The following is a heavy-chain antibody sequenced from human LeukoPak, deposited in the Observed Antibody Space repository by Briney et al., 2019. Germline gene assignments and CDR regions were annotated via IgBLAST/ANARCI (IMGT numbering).Heavy chain of an antibody. CDR2: IYYSGST. J-gene: IGHJ5*02. D-gene: IGHD1-26*01. V-gene: IGHV4-39*07. CDR3: ARVYYRSTNIVGATGLQNWFDP. Sequence: SETLSLTCTVSGGSISSSSYYWGWIRQPPGKGLEWIGSIYYSGSTYYNPSLKSRVTISVDTSKNQFSLKLSSVTAADTAVYYCARVYYRSTNIVGATGLQNWFDPWGQGTLVTVSS. CDR1: GGSISSSSYY.